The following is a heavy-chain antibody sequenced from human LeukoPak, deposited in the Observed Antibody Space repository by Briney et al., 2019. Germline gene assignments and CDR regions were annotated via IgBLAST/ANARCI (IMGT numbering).Heavy chain of an antibody. D-gene: IGHD5-12*01. V-gene: IGHV4-31*03. CDR2: IYYSGST. J-gene: IGHJ6*02. CDR1: GGSISSGGYY. Sequence: SETLSLTCTVSGGSISSGGYYWSWIRQHPGKGLEWIGYIYYSGSTHYNPSLKSRVTISVDTSKNQFSVKLSSVTAADTAVYYCAREVATDYYGMDVWGQGTTVTVSS. CDR3: AREVATDYYGMDV.